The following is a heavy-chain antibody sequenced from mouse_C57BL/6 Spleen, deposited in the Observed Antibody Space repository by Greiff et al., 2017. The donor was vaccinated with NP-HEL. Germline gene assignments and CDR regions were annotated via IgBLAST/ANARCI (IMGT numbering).Heavy chain of an antibody. V-gene: IGHV2-9*01. D-gene: IGHD2-4*01. CDR2: IWGGGNT. CDR3: AKRDDYDDGAWFAY. Sequence: VQLQQSGPGLVAPSQSLSITCTVSGFSLTSYGVDWVRRPQGKGLEWLGVIWGGGNTNYNSAPMSRLSSSKDNSKSQVILKMNSLQTNDTAMYYWAKRDDYDDGAWFAYWGQGTLVTVSA. CDR1: GFSLTSYG. J-gene: IGHJ3*01.